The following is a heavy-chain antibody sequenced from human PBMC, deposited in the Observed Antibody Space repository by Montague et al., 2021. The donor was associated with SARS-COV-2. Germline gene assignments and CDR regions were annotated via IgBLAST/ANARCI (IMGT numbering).Heavy chain of an antibody. Sequence: CAISGDSVSRNSAAWNWIRQSPSIGLEWLGRTYYRSKWYNDCAVSVKSRITINTDTSKNQISLQLNFVTPEDTAVYYCARTSASSDYWGQGTLVTVSS. CDR1: GDSVSRNSAA. CDR3: ARTSASSDY. CDR2: TYYRSKWYN. V-gene: IGHV6-1*01. J-gene: IGHJ4*02. D-gene: IGHD1-26*01.